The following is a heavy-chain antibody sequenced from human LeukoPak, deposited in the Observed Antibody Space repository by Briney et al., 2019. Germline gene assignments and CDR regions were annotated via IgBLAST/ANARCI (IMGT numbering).Heavy chain of an antibody. CDR2: INWKTGNG. CDR3: TRRAARWQFDL. CDR1: GFTFSSYS. J-gene: IGHJ2*01. Sequence: GGSLRLSCAASGFTFSSYSMHWVRQAPGRGLEWVSGINWKTGNGIYADSVKGRFTISRDNAKNSLYLQMSSLRAEDTALYYCTRRAARWQFDLWGRGTLLTVSS. D-gene: IGHD5-24*01. V-gene: IGHV3-9*01.